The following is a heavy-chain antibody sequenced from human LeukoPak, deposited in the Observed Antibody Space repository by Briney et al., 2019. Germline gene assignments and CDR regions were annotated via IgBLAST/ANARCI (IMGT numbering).Heavy chain of an antibody. V-gene: IGHV4-31*03. CDR1: GGSISSGGYY. Sequence: PSETLSLTCTVSGGSISSGGYYWSWIRQHPGKGLEWIGYIYYSGSTYYNPSLKSRVTISVDTSKNQFSLKLSSVTAVDTAVYYCARRRGYSYGRECYFDYWGQGTLVTVSS. D-gene: IGHD5-18*01. J-gene: IGHJ4*02. CDR2: IYYSGST. CDR3: ARRRGYSYGRECYFDY.